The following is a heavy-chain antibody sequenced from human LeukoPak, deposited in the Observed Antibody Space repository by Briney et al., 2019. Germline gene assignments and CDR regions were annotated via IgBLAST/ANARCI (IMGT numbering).Heavy chain of an antibody. CDR2: IKSKTDGGTT. V-gene: IGHV3-15*01. J-gene: IGHJ4*02. Sequence: GGSLRLSCAASGFTFSNAWMSWVRQAPGKGLEWVGRIKSKTDGGTTDYAAPVKGRSTISRDDSKNVLYLQMNSLQTEDTAVYYCAADVPEPTAPIDYWGQGTLVTVSS. CDR1: GFTFSNAW. CDR3: AADVPEPTAPIDY. D-gene: IGHD1-14*01.